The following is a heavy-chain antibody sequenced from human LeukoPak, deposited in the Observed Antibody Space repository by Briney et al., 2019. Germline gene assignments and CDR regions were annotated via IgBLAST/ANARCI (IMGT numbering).Heavy chain of an antibody. V-gene: IGHV3-23*01. CDR1: GFTFSSYA. CDR2: ISGSGGST. D-gene: IGHD2-2*01. J-gene: IGHJ4*02. Sequence: GGSLRLSCAASGFTFSSYAMSWVRQAPGKGLEWISAISGSGGSTYYADSVKGRFTISRDNSKNTLYLQMNSLRAEDTAVYYCAKKTGGYQLLPFDYWGQGTLVTVSS. CDR3: AKKTGGYQLLPFDY.